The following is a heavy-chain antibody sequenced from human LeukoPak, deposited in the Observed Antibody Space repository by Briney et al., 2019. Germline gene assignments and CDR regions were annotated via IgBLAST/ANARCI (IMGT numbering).Heavy chain of an antibody. CDR3: ANGIDSSGWPDPFDY. D-gene: IGHD6-19*01. CDR2: IYYSGST. J-gene: IGHJ4*02. CDR1: GGSISSSSYY. Sequence: SETLSLTCTVSGGSISSSSYYWGWIRQPPGKGLEWIGSIYYSGSTYYNPSLKSRVTISVDTSKNQFSLKLSSVTAADTAVYYCANGIDSSGWPDPFDYWGQGTLVTVSS. V-gene: IGHV4-39*01.